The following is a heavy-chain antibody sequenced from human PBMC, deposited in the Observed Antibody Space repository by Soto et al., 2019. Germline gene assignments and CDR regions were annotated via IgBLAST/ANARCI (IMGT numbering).Heavy chain of an antibody. V-gene: IGHV3-7*01. J-gene: IGHJ5*02. D-gene: IGHD6-13*01. CDR3: TRDESRDSRARGRFDP. Sequence: PGGSLRLSCAASGFTFGYYWMSWVRQAPGKGLEWLATIKWDASEKKYVDSVKGRFTMSRDNAKNSLHLKMNSLRAEDTAVYYCTRDESRDSRARGRFDPWGQGTLVTVSS. CDR2: IKWDASEK. CDR1: GFTFGYYW.